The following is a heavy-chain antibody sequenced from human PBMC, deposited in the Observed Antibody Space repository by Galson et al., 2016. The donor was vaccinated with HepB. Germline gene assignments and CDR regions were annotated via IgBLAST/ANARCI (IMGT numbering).Heavy chain of an antibody. D-gene: IGHD5-12*01. CDR2: TYYRSKWSS. J-gene: IGHJ4*02. CDR1: GDSVSRNTAA. Sequence: AISGDSVSRNTAAWNWIRQSPSRGLEWLGRTYYRSKWSSDYAVSMKSQITINADTSMNQFSLQLNSVTPEDTAVYYCASGTGAYVQWGQGTLVTVSS. CDR3: ASGTGAYVQ. V-gene: IGHV6-1*01.